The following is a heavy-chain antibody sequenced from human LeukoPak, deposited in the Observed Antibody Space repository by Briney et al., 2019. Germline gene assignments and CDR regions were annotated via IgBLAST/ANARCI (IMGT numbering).Heavy chain of an antibody. CDR1: GGSISSSSYY. Sequence: SETLSLTCTVSGGSISSSSYYWGWIRQPPGKGLEWIGEINHSGSTNYNPSLKSQVTISVDTSKNQFSLKLSSVTAADTAVYYCASSVLRRGDYWGQGTLVTVSS. D-gene: IGHD3-16*01. V-gene: IGHV4-39*07. CDR3: ASSVLRRGDY. CDR2: INHSGST. J-gene: IGHJ4*02.